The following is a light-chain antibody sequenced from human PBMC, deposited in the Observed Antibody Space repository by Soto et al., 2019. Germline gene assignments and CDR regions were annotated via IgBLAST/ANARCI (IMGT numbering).Light chain of an antibody. Sequence: QSVLTQSPSASASLGASVKLTCTLSSGHSNYAIAWHQQQPEKGPRYLMKLNSDGSHSKGDGIPDRFSGSTSGAERYLTISNLQSEDEADYYCQTWGNGIVVFGGGTKVTVL. CDR3: QTWGNGIVV. V-gene: IGLV4-69*01. CDR2: LNSDGSH. J-gene: IGLJ2*01. CDR1: SGHSNYA.